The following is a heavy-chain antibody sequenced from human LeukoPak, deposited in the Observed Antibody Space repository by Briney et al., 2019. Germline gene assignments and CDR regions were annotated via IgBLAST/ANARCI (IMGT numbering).Heavy chain of an antibody. CDR3: ARDAELLGYLDY. J-gene: IGHJ4*02. V-gene: IGHV4-61*02. D-gene: IGHD1-26*01. CDR2: IYTSGST. Sequence: SETLSLTCTVSGGSISSGSYYWSWIRQPAGKGLEWIGRIYTSGSTNYNPSLKSRVTISVDTSKNQFSLKLSSVTAADTAVYYCARDAELLGYLDYWGQGTLVTVSS. CDR1: GGSISSGSYY.